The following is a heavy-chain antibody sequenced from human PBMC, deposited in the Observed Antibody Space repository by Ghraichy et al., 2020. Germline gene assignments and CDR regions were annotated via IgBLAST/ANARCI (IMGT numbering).Heavy chain of an antibody. V-gene: IGHV1-2*04. CDR1: GYTFTGYY. Sequence: ASVKVSCKASGYTFTGYYMHWVRQAPGQGLEWMGWINPNSGGTNYAQKFQGWVTMTRDTSISTAYMELSRLRPDDTAVYYFARGSVLRFLDWLQPEYYYYYGLDVWGQGTTVTVSS. CDR2: INPNSGGT. CDR3: ARGSVLRFLDWLQPEYYYYYGLDV. D-gene: IGHD3-3*01. J-gene: IGHJ6*02.